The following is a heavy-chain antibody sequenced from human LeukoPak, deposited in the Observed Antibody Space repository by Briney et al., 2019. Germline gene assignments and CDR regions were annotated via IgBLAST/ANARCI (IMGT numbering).Heavy chain of an antibody. Sequence: SETLSLTCAVSGGSISSSNWWSWVRQPPGKGLEWIGYIYYSGSTNYNPSLKSRVTISVDTSKNQFSLKLSSVTAADTAVYYCARAQYGFHFDYWGQGTLVTVSS. D-gene: IGHD3-10*01. CDR2: IYYSGST. J-gene: IGHJ4*02. CDR1: GGSISSSNW. CDR3: ARAQYGFHFDY. V-gene: IGHV4-4*02.